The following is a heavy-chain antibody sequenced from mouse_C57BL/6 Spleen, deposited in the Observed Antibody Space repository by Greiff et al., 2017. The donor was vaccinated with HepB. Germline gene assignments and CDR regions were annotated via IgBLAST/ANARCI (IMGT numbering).Heavy chain of an antibody. CDR3: ARPGSNAMDY. D-gene: IGHD4-1*01. J-gene: IGHJ4*01. CDR2: INPNNGGT. Sequence: VQLQQSGPELVKPGASVKISCKASGYTFTDYYMNWVKQSHAKSLEWIGDINPNNGGTSYNQKFKGKATLTVDKSSSTAYMELRSLTSEDSAVYYCARPGSNAMDYWGQGTSVTVSS. V-gene: IGHV1-26*01. CDR1: GYTFTDYY.